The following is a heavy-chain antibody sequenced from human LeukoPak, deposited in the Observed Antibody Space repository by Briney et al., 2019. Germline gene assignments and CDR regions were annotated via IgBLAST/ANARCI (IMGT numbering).Heavy chain of an antibody. CDR1: GFTFSSYA. Sequence: GGSLRLSCAASGFTFSSYAMSWVRQAPGKGLEWVSSISDSGGYTFYADSVKGRFTISRDNSKNTVYLQMNSLRAEDTAVYYCAKVSPPAALAEYFQHWGQGTLVTVSS. CDR3: AKVSPPAALAEYFQH. CDR2: ISDSGGYT. J-gene: IGHJ1*01. V-gene: IGHV3-23*01. D-gene: IGHD2-2*01.